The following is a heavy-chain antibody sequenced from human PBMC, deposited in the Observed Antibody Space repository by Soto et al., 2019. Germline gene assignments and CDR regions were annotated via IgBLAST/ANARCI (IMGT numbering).Heavy chain of an antibody. V-gene: IGHV5-51*01. J-gene: IGHJ4*02. Sequence: GESLKISCKGSGYSFTSYWIGWVRQMPGKGLEWMGIIYPGDSDTRYSPSFQGQVTISADKSISTAYLQWSSLKASDTAMYYCARSPNDYYDSSGYFDYWGQGTLVTVSS. CDR3: ARSPNDYYDSSGYFDY. CDR2: IYPGDSDT. CDR1: GYSFTSYW. D-gene: IGHD3-22*01.